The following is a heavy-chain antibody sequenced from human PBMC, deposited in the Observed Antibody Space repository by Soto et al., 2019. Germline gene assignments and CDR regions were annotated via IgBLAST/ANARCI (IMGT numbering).Heavy chain of an antibody. J-gene: IGHJ4*02. CDR1: GFIFSNYA. CDR2: ISGSGSTT. CDR3: VREASSTGLHLDH. V-gene: IGHV3-23*01. D-gene: IGHD6-6*01. Sequence: EVQLLESGGHLVRPGGSLRLSCAASGFIFSNYAMSWVRQAPGKGLEWVSFISGSGSTTYYADSVKGRFTISRGNSKNMLYVQMNSLRAEDAAVYYCVREASSTGLHLDHWGRGTLVTVS.